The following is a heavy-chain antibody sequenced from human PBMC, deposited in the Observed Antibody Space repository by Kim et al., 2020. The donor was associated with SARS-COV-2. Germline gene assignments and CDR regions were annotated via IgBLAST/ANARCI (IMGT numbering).Heavy chain of an antibody. D-gene: IGHD1-26*01. V-gene: IGHV3-23*01. Sequence: YAGSVKGRLTISRANSKYTLSRQMSSLRAEDTAIYYCAKGMSASFYSAFDYWGQGNLVTLSS. J-gene: IGHJ4*02. CDR3: AKGMSASFYSAFDY.